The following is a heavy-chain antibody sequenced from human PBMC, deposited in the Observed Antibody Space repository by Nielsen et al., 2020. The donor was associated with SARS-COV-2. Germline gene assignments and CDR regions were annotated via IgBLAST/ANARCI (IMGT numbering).Heavy chain of an antibody. CDR2: MNPNSGNT. V-gene: IGHV1-8*01. Sequence: ASVKVSCKASGYTFTSYDINWVRQATGQGLEWMGWMNPNSGNTGYAQKFQGRVTMTTDTSTSTAYMELRSLRSDDTAVYYCARVGNYYDSLDPWGQGTLVTVSS. CDR1: GYTFTSYD. CDR3: ARVGNYYDSLDP. J-gene: IGHJ5*02. D-gene: IGHD3-22*01.